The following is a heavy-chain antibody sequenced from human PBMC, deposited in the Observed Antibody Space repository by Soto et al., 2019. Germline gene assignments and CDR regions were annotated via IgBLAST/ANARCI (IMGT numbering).Heavy chain of an antibody. Sequence: GGSLRLSCAASGFTVSSNYMSWVRQAPGKGLEWVSVIYSGGSTYYADSVKGRFTISRDNSKNTLYLQMNSLRAEDTAVYYCAKDQALLWFGELLPQDYFDYWGQGTLVTVSS. CDR2: IYSGGST. CDR3: AKDQALLWFGELLPQDYFDY. J-gene: IGHJ4*02. V-gene: IGHV3-53*01. CDR1: GFTVSSNY. D-gene: IGHD3-10*01.